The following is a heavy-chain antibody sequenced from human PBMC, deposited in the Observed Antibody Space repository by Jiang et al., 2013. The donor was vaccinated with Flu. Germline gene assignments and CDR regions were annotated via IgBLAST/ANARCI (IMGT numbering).Heavy chain of an antibody. CDR3: AKDLSMTTAPLHFDY. V-gene: IGHV3-30*02. Sequence: WVRQAPGKGLEWVAFIRYDGSNKYYADSVKGRFTISRDNSKNTLYLQMNSLRAEDTAVYYCAKDLSMTTAPLHFDYWGQGTLVTVSS. J-gene: IGHJ4*02. CDR2: IRYDGSNK. D-gene: IGHD4-17*01.